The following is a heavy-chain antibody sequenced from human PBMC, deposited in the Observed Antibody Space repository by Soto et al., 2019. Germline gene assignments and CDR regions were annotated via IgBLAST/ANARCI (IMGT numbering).Heavy chain of an antibody. Sequence: GGSLRLSCAASGFTFSSSAMSWVRQAPGKGLEWISGLSGSGGTTYYADSVKGRFTISRDNSKNTLYLQMNSLRAEDTALYYCAKNCGGDCYTNFDYWGQGTLVTVSS. D-gene: IGHD2-21*02. CDR1: GFTFSSSA. V-gene: IGHV3-23*01. CDR3: AKNCGGDCYTNFDY. CDR2: LSGSGGTT. J-gene: IGHJ4*02.